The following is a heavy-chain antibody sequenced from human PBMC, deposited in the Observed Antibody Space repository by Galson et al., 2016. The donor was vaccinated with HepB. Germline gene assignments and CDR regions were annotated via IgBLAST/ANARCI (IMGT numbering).Heavy chain of an antibody. CDR1: GLVFTTYA. V-gene: IGHV3-30-3*01. CDR3: ARGLPTWGSYRYGADFDY. J-gene: IGHJ4*01. D-gene: IGHD3-16*02. Sequence: LRLSCAASGLVFTTYAMHWVRQAPGKGLEWVASISYDGGNTHYADSVKGRFTISRDSSRRTLSLQMNSLRAEDTAMYYCARGLPTWGSYRYGADFDYWGHGTLVTVSS. CDR2: ISYDGGNT.